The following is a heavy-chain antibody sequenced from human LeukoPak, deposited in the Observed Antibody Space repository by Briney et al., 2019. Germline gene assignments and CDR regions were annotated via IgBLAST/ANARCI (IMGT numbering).Heavy chain of an antibody. CDR1: GFTVSSNY. CDR2: IYSGGST. D-gene: IGHD6-13*01. CDR3: ARVKSSWFFDY. V-gene: IGHV3-66*01. J-gene: IGHJ4*02. Sequence: GSLRLSCAASGFTVSSNYMSWVRQAPGKGLEWVSAIYSGGSTYYADSVKGRFTISRDNSKNTLYLQMNSLRAEDTAVYYCARVKSSWFFDYWGQGTLVTVSS.